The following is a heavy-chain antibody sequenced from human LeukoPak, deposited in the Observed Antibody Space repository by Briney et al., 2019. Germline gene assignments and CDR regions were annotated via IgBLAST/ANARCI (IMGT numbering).Heavy chain of an antibody. Sequence: PGGSLKLSCAASGFTFSSYAMSWVRQAPGKGLEWVSAISGSGGSTYYADSVKGRFTISRDNSKNTLYLQMNSLRAEDTAVYYCAKDLLLGIVVVPAAKSHFDYWGQGTLVTVSS. CDR1: GFTFSSYA. CDR3: AKDLLLGIVVVPAAKSHFDY. D-gene: IGHD2-2*01. J-gene: IGHJ4*02. V-gene: IGHV3-23*01. CDR2: ISGSGGST.